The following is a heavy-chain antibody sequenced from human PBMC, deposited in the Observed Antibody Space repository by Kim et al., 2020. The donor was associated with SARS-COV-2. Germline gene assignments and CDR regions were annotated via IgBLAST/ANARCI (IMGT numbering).Heavy chain of an antibody. CDR1: DDSIHKSNYY. CDR3: AVFYASGTYFPGVNWF. J-gene: IGHJ5*01. V-gene: IGHV4-39*01. Sequence: SETLSLTCTVSDDSIHKSNYYWAWIRQTPGTGLEWIATIDFYGNTYSGPSLRSRVTMSVDTSKNQFSLILTSVTAADTALYYCAVFYASGTYFPGVNWF. CDR2: IDFYGNT. D-gene: IGHD3-10*01.